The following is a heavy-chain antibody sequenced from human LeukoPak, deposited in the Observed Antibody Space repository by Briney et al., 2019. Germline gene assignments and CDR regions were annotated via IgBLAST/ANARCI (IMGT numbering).Heavy chain of an antibody. CDR2: INHSGST. CDR1: GGSFSGYS. CDR3: ARGPVLLWFGEYYGMDV. V-gene: IGHV4-34*01. D-gene: IGHD3-10*01. Sequence: SETLSLTCAVYGGSFSGYSWSWIRQPPGRGLEWIGEINHSGSTNYNPSLKSRVTISVDTSKNQFSLKLSSVTAADTAVYYCARGPVLLWFGEYYGMDVWGQGTTVTVSS. J-gene: IGHJ6*02.